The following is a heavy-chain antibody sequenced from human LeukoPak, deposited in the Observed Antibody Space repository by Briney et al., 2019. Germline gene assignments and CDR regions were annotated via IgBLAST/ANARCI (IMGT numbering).Heavy chain of an antibody. V-gene: IGHV3-7*01. J-gene: IGHJ2*01. D-gene: IGHD3-9*01. CDR1: GFTFSGYW. CDR3: ARDFDWLPDLKLNWYFDL. Sequence: GGSLRLSCAASGFTFSGYWMSWVRQAPGKGLEWVANIKQDGSEKFYVDSVKGRFIISRDNAKTSLYLQMSSLRAEDTAVYYCARDFDWLPDLKLNWYFDLWGRGTQVTVSS. CDR2: IKQDGSEK.